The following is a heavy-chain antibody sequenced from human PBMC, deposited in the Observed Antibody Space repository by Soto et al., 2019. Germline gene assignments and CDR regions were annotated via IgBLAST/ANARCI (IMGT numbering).Heavy chain of an antibody. J-gene: IGHJ6*02. Sequence: ASVKVSCKASGYTFTGYYMHWVRQAPGQGLEWMGWINPNSGGTNYAQKFQGWVTMTRDTSISTAYMELSRLRSDDTAVYYCARGYDILTGYYSYYGMDVWGQGSTVTVSS. CDR3: ARGYDILTGYYSYYGMDV. CDR1: GYTFTGYY. CDR2: INPNSGGT. V-gene: IGHV1-2*04. D-gene: IGHD3-9*01.